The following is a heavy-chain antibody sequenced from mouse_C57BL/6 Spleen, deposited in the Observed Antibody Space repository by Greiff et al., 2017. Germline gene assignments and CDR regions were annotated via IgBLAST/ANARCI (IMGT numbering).Heavy chain of an antibody. CDR3: APYEGAMDY. J-gene: IGHJ4*01. CDR1: GYTFTDYY. CDR2: INPNNGGT. V-gene: IGHV1-26*01. D-gene: IGHD2-10*02. Sequence: EVKLKQSGPELVKPGASVKISCKASGYTFTDYYMNWVKQSHGKSLEWIGDINPNNGGTSYNQKFKGKATLTVDKSSSTAYMELRSLTSEDSAVYYCAPYEGAMDYWGQGTSVTVSS.